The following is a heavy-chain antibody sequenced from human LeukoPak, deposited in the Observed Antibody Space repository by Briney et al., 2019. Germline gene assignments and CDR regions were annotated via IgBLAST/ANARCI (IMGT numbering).Heavy chain of an antibody. V-gene: IGHV4-59*08. CDR1: GGSISSYY. CDR3: ARRATMVRGVII. D-gene: IGHD3-10*01. J-gene: IGHJ4*02. Sequence: SETLSLTCTVSGGSISSYYWSRIRQPPGKGLEWIGYIYYSGSTNYNPSLKSRVTISVDTSKSQFSLKLSSVTAADTAVYYCARRATMVRGVIIWGQGTLVTVSS. CDR2: IYYSGST.